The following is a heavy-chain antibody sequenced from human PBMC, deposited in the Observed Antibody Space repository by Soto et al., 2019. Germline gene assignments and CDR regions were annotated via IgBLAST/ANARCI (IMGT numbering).Heavy chain of an antibody. CDR2: ISTYNGYTNT. CDR1: TETFNNYG. CDR3: ERGGQKNVYTSIGP. Sequence: QVPLVQSGAEVRKPGASVRVSCKASTETFNNYGIAWVLLAPGQGLEWMGWISTYNGYTNTYHKKGVQGRFTMPSKSASNTAYMELRSMTPDDTAVYYCERGGQKNVYTSIGPWGQGTLVTVSS. V-gene: IGHV1-18*04. D-gene: IGHD1-1*01. J-gene: IGHJ5*02.